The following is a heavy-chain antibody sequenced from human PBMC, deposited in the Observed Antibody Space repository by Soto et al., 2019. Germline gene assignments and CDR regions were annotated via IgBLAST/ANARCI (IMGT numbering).Heavy chain of an antibody. CDR3: ARVDGDRYDGNGYLGRH. J-gene: IGHJ4*02. V-gene: IGHV3-74*01. Sequence: EVQLVESGGGLVQPGESLTLSCAASGFTFSSYWMHWVRQAPGKGLVWVSRIKSDGSGTYYADSVKGRLTISRDNAKNTLYLQMTSLRVEDTAVYCCARVDGDRYDGNGYLGRHWGQGTLVTVSS. D-gene: IGHD3-22*01. CDR1: GFTFSSYW. CDR2: IKSDGSGT.